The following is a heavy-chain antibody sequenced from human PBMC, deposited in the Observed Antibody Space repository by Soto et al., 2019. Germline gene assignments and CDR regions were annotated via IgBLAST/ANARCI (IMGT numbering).Heavy chain of an antibody. D-gene: IGHD3-22*01. Sequence: QVQLQESGPGLVKPSQTLSLTCTVSGGSISSGGYYWSWIRQHPGKGLEWIGYIYYSGSTYYNPSIKSRVTISVDTSQNQFSLKLSSVTAADTAVYYGARGDYSSGSKLYWYFDLWGRGPLVTVSS. CDR1: GGSISSGGYY. CDR3: ARGDYSSGSKLYWYFDL. V-gene: IGHV4-31*03. J-gene: IGHJ2*01. CDR2: IYYSGST.